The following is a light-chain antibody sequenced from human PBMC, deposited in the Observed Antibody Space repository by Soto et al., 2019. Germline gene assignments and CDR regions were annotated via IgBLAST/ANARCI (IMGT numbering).Light chain of an antibody. CDR2: AAS. Sequence: DIQMTQAPSSLSASVGDRVTITCRASQSISSYLHWYQQKPGKAPKLLIYAASSLQSGVPSRFSGSGSGTDFTLTISSLQPEDFATYYCQQSYNTPWTFGQGTKVEIK. V-gene: IGKV1-39*01. CDR1: QSISSY. J-gene: IGKJ1*01. CDR3: QQSYNTPWT.